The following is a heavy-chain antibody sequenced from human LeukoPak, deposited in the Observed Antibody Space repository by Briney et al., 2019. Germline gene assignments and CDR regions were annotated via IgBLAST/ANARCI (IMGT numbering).Heavy chain of an antibody. J-gene: IGHJ4*02. D-gene: IGHD4-17*01. CDR3: VRDYESDY. CDR2: INHSGST. CDR1: GGSFSGYY. V-gene: IGHV4-34*01. Sequence: SETLSLTCAVYGGSFSGYYWSWIRQPPGKGLEWIGEINHSGSTNYNPSLKSRVTISVDTSKNQFSLKLSSVTAADTAVYYCVRDYESDYWGQGTLVTVSS.